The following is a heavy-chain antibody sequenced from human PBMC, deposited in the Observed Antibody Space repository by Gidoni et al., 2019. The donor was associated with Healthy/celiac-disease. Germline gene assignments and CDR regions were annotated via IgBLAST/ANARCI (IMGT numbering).Heavy chain of an antibody. V-gene: IGHV4-34*01. CDR1: GGSFSGYY. Sequence: QVQLQQWGAGLLKPSETLSLTCAVYGGSFSGYYWSWIRQPPGKGLGWLGEINHSGSTNYNPSLKSRVTISVDTSKNQFSLKLSSVTAADTAVYYCARVGYGDRIVGNYWGQGTLVTVSS. CDR2: INHSGST. D-gene: IGHD4-17*01. CDR3: ARVGYGDRIVGNY. J-gene: IGHJ4*02.